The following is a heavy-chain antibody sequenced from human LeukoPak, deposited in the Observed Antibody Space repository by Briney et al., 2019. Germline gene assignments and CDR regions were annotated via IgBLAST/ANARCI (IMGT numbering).Heavy chain of an antibody. V-gene: IGHV3-23*01. D-gene: IGHD2-15*01. CDR2: INGGGGNT. J-gene: IGHJ4*02. CDR3: AKSVVVITFRFDD. CDR1: GFMFNSYV. Sequence: GGSLRLSCAASGFMFNSYVMSWVRQAPGKGLEWVSAINGGGGNTYYADSVKGRFTISRDNSKNMVYLQMSSLRADDTAVYYCAKSVVVITFRFDDWGQGALVTVSS.